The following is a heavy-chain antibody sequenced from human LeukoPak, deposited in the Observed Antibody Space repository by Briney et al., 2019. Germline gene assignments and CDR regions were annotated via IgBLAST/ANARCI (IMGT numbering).Heavy chain of an antibody. Sequence: GGALRLSCAASGFTFGSFWMHWVRQVPGKGLVWVSRIDPYETPTTTTYADSVRGRFTISRDNAKNTLYLQMNSLRVEDTAVYYCVKDHTGKEDKWGQGTLVTVSS. CDR1: GFTFGSFW. V-gene: IGHV3-74*03. CDR2: IDPYETPTTT. D-gene: IGHD1-1*01. CDR3: VKDHTGKEDK. J-gene: IGHJ4*02.